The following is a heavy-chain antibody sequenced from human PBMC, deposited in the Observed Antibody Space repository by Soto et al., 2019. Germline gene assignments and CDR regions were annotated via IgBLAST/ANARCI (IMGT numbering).Heavy chain of an antibody. V-gene: IGHV3-23*01. CDR1: GFTFSSYA. J-gene: IGHJ5*02. D-gene: IGHD5-18*01. CDR3: AKSDTAMVTRLGWFDP. Sequence: GGSLRLSCAASGFTFSSYARSWVRQAPGKGLEWVSAISGSGGSTYYADSVKGRFTISRDNSKNTLYLQMNSLRAEDTAVYYCAKSDTAMVTRLGWFDPWGQGTLVTVSS. CDR2: ISGSGGST.